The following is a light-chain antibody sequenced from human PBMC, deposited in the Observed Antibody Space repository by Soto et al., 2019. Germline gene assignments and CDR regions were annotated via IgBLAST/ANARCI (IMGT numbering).Light chain of an antibody. V-gene: IGKV3-20*01. CDR3: QQYKSWPIT. Sequence: EIVLTQSPGTLSLSPGERATLYCRASQSVSNNYLAWYQQKPGQAPRLLIYGASNRATGIPDRFSGSGSGTDFTLTISGLQSDDCAIYFCQQYKSWPITFGQGTRLEIK. J-gene: IGKJ5*01. CDR1: QSVSNNY. CDR2: GAS.